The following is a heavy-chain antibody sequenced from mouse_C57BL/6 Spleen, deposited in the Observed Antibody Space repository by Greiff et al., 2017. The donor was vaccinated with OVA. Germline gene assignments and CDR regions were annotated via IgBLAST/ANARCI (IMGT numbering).Heavy chain of an antibody. Sequence: EVQGVESGEGLVKPGGSLKLSCAASGFTFSSYAMSWVRQTPEKRLEWVAYISSGGDYIYYADTVKGRFTISRDNARNTLYLQMSSLKSEDTAMYYCTRSRNYSNYPYAMDYWGQGTSVTVSS. J-gene: IGHJ4*01. D-gene: IGHD2-5*01. CDR3: TRSRNYSNYPYAMDY. CDR1: GFTFSSYA. CDR2: ISSGGDYI. V-gene: IGHV5-9-1*02.